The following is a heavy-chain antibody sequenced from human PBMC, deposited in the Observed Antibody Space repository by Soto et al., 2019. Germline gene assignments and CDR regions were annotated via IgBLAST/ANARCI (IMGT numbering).Heavy chain of an antibody. V-gene: IGHV3-30-3*01. CDR3: ARARGISVAADY. Sequence: QVQLVESGGTVVQPGRSLRLSCAASGFTFSSYAMHWVRHAPGKGLEWVAVISFDGSTKYYADSVKGRFTISRDNSKNTLYLQMNSLRAEDTAVYYCARARGISVAADYWGQGTLVTVSS. J-gene: IGHJ4*02. D-gene: IGHD6-19*01. CDR2: ISFDGSTK. CDR1: GFTFSSYA.